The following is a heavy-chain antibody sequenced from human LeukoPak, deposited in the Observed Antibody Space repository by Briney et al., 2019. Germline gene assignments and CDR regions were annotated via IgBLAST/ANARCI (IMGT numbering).Heavy chain of an antibody. J-gene: IGHJ4*01. CDR2: IDSGGRT. Sequence: GGSLRLSCAASGFTVSSNYMNWVRQAPGKGLEWVSVIDSGGRTFYADSVKGRFTISRDNSKNTLYLQMNSRIAEDTAVYYCARCHYYDSSGLDYWGQGTLVTVSS. D-gene: IGHD3-22*01. V-gene: IGHV3-66*02. CDR3: ARCHYYDSSGLDY. CDR1: GFTVSSNY.